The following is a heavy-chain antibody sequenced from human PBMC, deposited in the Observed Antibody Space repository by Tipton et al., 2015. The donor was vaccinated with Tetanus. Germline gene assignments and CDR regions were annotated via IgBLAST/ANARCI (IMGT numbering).Heavy chain of an antibody. J-gene: IGHJ2*01. CDR1: GFTFSSYA. V-gene: IGHV3-30*18. D-gene: IGHD3-3*01. CDR3: AKGVAPVWEWSFDV. CDR2: ISYDGSHK. Sequence: SLRLSCAASGFTFSSYAMHWVRQAPGKGLEWVAVISYDGSHKYYADSVKGRFSISRDNSKNTLYLQMNSLRTEDTALYYCAKGVAPVWEWSFDVWGRGTLVTVSS.